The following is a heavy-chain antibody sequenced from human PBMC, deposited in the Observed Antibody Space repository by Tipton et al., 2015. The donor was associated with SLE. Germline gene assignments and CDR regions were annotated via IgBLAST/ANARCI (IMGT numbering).Heavy chain of an antibody. Sequence: LRLSCTVSGDSISSSGHYWGWIRRPPGKGLESIGYIYYSGITYYNPSLKSRVTISIDKSKKQFSLKLSSVTAADTAVYYCARARWYSSGSAMGDAFDIWGQGTMVTVSS. CDR2: IYYSGIT. V-gene: IGHV4-39*07. CDR3: ARARWYSSGSAMGDAFDI. J-gene: IGHJ3*02. CDR1: GDSISSSGHY. D-gene: IGHD6-19*01.